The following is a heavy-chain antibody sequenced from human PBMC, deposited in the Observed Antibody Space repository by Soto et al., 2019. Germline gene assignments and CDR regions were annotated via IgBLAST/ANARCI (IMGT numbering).Heavy chain of an antibody. CDR2: ISYDGSNK. Sequence: GGSLRLSCAASGFTFSSYGMHWVRQAPGKGLEWVAVISYDGSNKYYADSVKGRFTISRDNSKNTLYLQMNSLRAEDTAVYYCAKDFFRAHSSSWYYFDYWGQGTLVTVSS. V-gene: IGHV3-30*18. CDR3: AKDFFRAHSSSWYYFDY. CDR1: GFTFSSYG. J-gene: IGHJ4*02. D-gene: IGHD6-13*01.